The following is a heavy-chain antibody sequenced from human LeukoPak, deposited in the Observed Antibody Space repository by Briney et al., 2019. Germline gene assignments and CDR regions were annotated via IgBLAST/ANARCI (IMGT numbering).Heavy chain of an antibody. Sequence: HPGRSLRLSCAASGFTFSNNWMHWVRQVPGKGLVWVSGIKSDGSATNYADFVKGRFTISRDNAKNTLYLQMNSLRVEDTAVYYCTRGSIGWKGIDYWGQGTLVTVSS. V-gene: IGHV3-74*01. D-gene: IGHD6-19*01. CDR1: GFTFSNNW. CDR3: TRGSIGWKGIDY. CDR2: IKSDGSAT. J-gene: IGHJ4*02.